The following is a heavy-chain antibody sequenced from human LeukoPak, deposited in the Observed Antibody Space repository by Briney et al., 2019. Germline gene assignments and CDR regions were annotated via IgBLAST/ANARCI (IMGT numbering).Heavy chain of an antibody. CDR3: AKSGIMITFGGVIVLPYFDY. D-gene: IGHD3-16*02. CDR1: GFTFSSYA. Sequence: PGGSLRLSCGASGFTFSSYAMTWVRQAPGKGLEWVSAISGSGGSTYYADSVKGRFTISRDNSKNTLYLQMNSLRAEDTAVYYCAKSGIMITFGGVIVLPYFDYWGQGTLVTVSS. CDR2: ISGSGGST. J-gene: IGHJ4*02. V-gene: IGHV3-23*01.